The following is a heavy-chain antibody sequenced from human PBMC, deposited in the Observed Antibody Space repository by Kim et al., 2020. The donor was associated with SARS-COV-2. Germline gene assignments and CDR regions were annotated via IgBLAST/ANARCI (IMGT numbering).Heavy chain of an antibody. V-gene: IGHV3-15*01. J-gene: IGHJ3*02. Sequence: GGSLRLSCAASGLTFSDAWMTWFRQAPGKGLEWVGRIKKSTDGGTTEVAAPVKGSFSISSDDSKNTVWLHMNSLRTEDTAMYYCSTDCAGSTSCYAAFAMWGQGTMVTVSS. D-gene: IGHD2-2*01. CDR2: IKKSTDGGTT. CDR1: GLTFSDAW. CDR3: STDCAGSTSCYAAFAM.